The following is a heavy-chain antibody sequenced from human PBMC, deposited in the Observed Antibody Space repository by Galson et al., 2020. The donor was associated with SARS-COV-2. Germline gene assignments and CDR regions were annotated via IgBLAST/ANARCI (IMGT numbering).Heavy chain of an antibody. CDR3: ATTPPKPYSNNWSFDS. V-gene: IGHV4-30-4*01. CDR2: VYYSGTT. Sequence: SETLSLTCTVSGVSVRSGDYYWNWIRQPPGKGLEWIGYVYYSGTTDYTPSLRGRLSISSDASKNQFSLTLRSVTAADTAVYYCATTPPKPYSNNWSFDSWGQGTLVAVSS. CDR1: GVSVRSGDYY. J-gene: IGHJ4*02. D-gene: IGHD6-13*01.